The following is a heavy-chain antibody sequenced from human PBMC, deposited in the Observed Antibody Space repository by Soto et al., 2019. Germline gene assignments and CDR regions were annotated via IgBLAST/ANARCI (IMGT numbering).Heavy chain of an antibody. D-gene: IGHD3-3*01. CDR2: INPNSGGT. Sequence: ASVKVSCKASGYTFTGYYMHWVRQAPGQGLEWMGWINPNSGGTNYAQKFQGWVTMTRDTSISTAYMELSRLRSDDTAVYYCARTVPTYYDFWSGYYDYYGMDVWGQGTTVTV. V-gene: IGHV1-2*04. CDR3: ARTVPTYYDFWSGYYDYYGMDV. CDR1: GYTFTGYY. J-gene: IGHJ6*02.